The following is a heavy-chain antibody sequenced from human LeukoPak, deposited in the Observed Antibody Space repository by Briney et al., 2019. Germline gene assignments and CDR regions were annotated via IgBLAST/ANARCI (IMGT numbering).Heavy chain of an antibody. CDR3: ARGAWCSGGSCYSELNYYYYMDV. D-gene: IGHD2-15*01. CDR1: GGTFSSYA. J-gene: IGHJ6*03. Sequence: SVKVSCKASGGTFSSYAISWVRQAPGQGLEWMGGIIPIFGTANYGQKFQGRVTITTDESTSTAYMELSSLRSEDTAVYYCARGAWCSGGSCYSELNYYYYMDVWGKGTTVTVSS. CDR2: IIPIFGTA. V-gene: IGHV1-69*05.